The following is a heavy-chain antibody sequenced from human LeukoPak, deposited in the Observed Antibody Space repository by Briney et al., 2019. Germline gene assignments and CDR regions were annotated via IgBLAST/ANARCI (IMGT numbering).Heavy chain of an antibody. CDR1: GGTFSSYA. D-gene: IGHD5-18*01. J-gene: IGHJ4*02. Sequence: ASVKVSCKASGGTFSSYAISWVRQARGQGLEWMGWISAYNGNTNYAQKLQGRVTMTTDTSTSTAYMELRSLRSDDTAVYYCARGPHTAVGDYWGQGGLVTVCS. CDR2: ISAYNGNT. CDR3: ARGPHTAVGDY. V-gene: IGHV1-18*01.